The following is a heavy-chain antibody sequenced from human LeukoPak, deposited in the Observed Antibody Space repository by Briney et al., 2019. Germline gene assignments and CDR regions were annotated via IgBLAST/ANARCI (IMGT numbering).Heavy chain of an antibody. Sequence: SETLSLTCAVYGGSFSGYYWSWIRQPPGEGLEWIGEINHSGSTNYNPSLKSRVTILIDTSKNQFSLNLSSVTAADTAVYYCAREYDFWSGYSSRTNWFDPWGQGTQVTVSS. CDR3: AREYDFWSGYSSRTNWFDP. D-gene: IGHD3-3*01. CDR1: GGSFSGYY. V-gene: IGHV4-34*01. J-gene: IGHJ5*02. CDR2: INHSGST.